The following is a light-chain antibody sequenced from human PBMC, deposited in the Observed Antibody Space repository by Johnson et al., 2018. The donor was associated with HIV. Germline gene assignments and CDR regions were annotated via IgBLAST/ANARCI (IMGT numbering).Light chain of an antibody. CDR3: GTWDSSLSTYV. Sequence: QSVLTQPPSMSAAPGQKVTISCSGSGYNIGNNYVSWYQQLPGTAPKLLIYDNNQRPSGIPDRFSVSTSGTSATLGITGLQTGDEADYYCGTWDSSLSTYVFGSGTKVTVL. CDR2: DNN. V-gene: IGLV1-51*01. J-gene: IGLJ1*01. CDR1: GYNIGNNY.